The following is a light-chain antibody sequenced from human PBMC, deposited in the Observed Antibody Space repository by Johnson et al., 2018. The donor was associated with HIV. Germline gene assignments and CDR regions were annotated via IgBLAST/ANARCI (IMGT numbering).Light chain of an antibody. V-gene: IGLV1-51*01. CDR2: DNN. Sequence: QSVLTQPASVSAASGQKVNISCSGSSSNIGNYYVSWYQHLPGTAPKLLIYDNNKRPSGIPDRLSGSKSGTSATLGIAGLQTGDAADYFCGTWDNSLNVYVFGTATKVTAL. CDR3: GTWDNSLNVYV. CDR1: SSNIGNYY. J-gene: IGLJ1*01.